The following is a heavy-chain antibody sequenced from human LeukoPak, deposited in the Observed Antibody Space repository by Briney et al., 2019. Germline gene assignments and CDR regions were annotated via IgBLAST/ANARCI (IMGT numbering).Heavy chain of an antibody. CDR1: GYRFTSYW. D-gene: IGHD3-3*01. J-gene: IGHJ5*02. Sequence: GESLKISCKGSGYRFTSYWIGWVRQMPGKGLEWMGIIYPGDSDTRYSPSFQGQVTISADKSISTAYLQWSSLKASDTAMYYCARRGLRFLSWTGWFDPWGQGTLVTVSS. V-gene: IGHV5-51*01. CDR2: IYPGDSDT. CDR3: ARRGLRFLSWTGWFDP.